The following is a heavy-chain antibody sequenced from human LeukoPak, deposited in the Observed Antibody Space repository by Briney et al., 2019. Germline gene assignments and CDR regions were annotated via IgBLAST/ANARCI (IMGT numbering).Heavy chain of an antibody. CDR2: IKSKTDGGTT. V-gene: IGHV3-15*01. CDR3: TTLGEYSSGWSYYYYYYMDV. CDR1: GFTFSNAW. D-gene: IGHD6-19*01. Sequence: GGSLRLSCAASGFTFSNAWMSWVRQAPGKGLEWAGRIKSKTDGGTTDYAAPVKGRFTISRDDSKNTLYLQMNSLKTEDTAVYYCTTLGEYSSGWSYYYYYYMDVWGKGTTVTVSS. J-gene: IGHJ6*03.